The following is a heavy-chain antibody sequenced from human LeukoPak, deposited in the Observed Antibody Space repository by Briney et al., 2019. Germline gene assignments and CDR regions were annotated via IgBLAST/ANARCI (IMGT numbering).Heavy chain of an antibody. Sequence: GASVKVSCKASGYSFIGYYMHWVRQAPGQGLEWMGWIKSNSGGTHYAQKFQGRVTMTRDTSITTAYMELSRLTSDDTAVYYCARDQGGTIDYWSQGTLVTVSS. J-gene: IGHJ4*02. CDR3: ARDQGGTIDY. CDR1: GYSFIGYY. CDR2: IKSNSGGT. D-gene: IGHD1-7*01. V-gene: IGHV1-2*02.